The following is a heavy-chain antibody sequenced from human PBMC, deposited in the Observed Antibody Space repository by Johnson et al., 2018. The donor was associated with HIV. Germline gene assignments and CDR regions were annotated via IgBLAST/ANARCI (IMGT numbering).Heavy chain of an antibody. CDR1: GFTFRSYA. V-gene: IGHV3-30*04. Sequence: QVQLVESGGGVVQPGRSLRLSCVASGFTFRSYAMHWVRQAPGKGLEWVAVISYDGSNKYYADSVKGRFTISRDNSKNSLYLQMNSLRAEDTALYYCAKDRGEYSSLHDALDIWGQGTGVTVSS. CDR2: ISYDGSNK. J-gene: IGHJ3*02. CDR3: AKDRGEYSSLHDALDI. D-gene: IGHD6-6*01.